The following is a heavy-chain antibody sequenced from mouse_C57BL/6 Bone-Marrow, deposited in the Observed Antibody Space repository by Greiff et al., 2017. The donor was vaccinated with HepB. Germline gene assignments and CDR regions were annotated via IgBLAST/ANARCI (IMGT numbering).Heavy chain of an antibody. J-gene: IGHJ1*03. CDR2: IWTGGGT. CDR1: GFSFTSYA. Sequence: VKLVESGPGLVAPSQSLSITCTVSGFSFTSYAISWVRQPPGKGLEWLGVIWTGGGTNYNSALKSRLSISKDNSKSQVFLKMNSLQTDDTARYYCARNGRWLLPYWYFDVWGTGTTVTVSS. D-gene: IGHD2-3*01. CDR3: ARNGRWLLPYWYFDV. V-gene: IGHV2-9-1*01.